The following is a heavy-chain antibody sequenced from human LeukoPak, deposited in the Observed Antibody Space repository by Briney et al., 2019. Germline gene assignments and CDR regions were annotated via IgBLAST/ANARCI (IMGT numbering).Heavy chain of an antibody. V-gene: IGHV3-48*01. CDR3: ARETILAVAGDF. D-gene: IGHD6-19*01. J-gene: IGHJ4*02. Sequence: PGGSLRLSCAASGFTFNRNNMNWVRQPPGKGLDWVSYISSTSITMYYADSVKGRFTISRDNAKNSLYLQMNSLRADDTAVYYCARETILAVAGDFWGQGTLVTVSS. CDR2: ISSTSITM. CDR1: GFTFNRNN.